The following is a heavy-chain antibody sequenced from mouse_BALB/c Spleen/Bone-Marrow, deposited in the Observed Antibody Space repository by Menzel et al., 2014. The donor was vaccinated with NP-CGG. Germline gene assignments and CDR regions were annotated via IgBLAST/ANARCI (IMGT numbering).Heavy chain of an antibody. Sequence: EVKLQESGPELVKPGASVKISCKASGYSFTGYFMNWVMQSHGKSLEWIGRINPYNGDTFYNQRFKGKATLTVDKSSSTAHMELRSLAAEDSAVYYCARSGYYGSSHFDYWGQGTTLTVSS. CDR3: ARSGYYGSSHFDY. CDR1: GYSFTGYF. D-gene: IGHD1-1*01. CDR2: INPYNGDT. V-gene: IGHV1-20*02. J-gene: IGHJ2*01.